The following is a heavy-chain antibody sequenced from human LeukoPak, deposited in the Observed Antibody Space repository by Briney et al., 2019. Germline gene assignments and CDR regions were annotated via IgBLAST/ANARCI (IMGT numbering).Heavy chain of an antibody. CDR1: QFTFRNYD. CDR3: AKDQAVAGHPLDY. V-gene: IGHV3-30*02. J-gene: IGHJ4*02. CDR2: IRYDGNNK. D-gene: IGHD6-19*01. Sequence: GGSLRLSCAESQFTFRNYDMHWVRQAPGKGLEWVAFIRYDGNNKYYADSVKGRFTISRDNSKNMLYLQMNSLRADDTAVYYCAKDQAVAGHPLDYWGQGTLVTVSS.